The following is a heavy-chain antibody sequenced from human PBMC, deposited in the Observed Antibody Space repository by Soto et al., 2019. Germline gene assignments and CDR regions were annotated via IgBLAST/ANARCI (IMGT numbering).Heavy chain of an antibody. Sequence: VKVSCKASGYTFTSYYMHWVRQAPGQGLEWMGIINPSGGSTSYAQKFQGRVTMTRDTSTSTVYMELSSLRSEDTAVYYCAREGASAYYYYYGMDVWGQGTTVTVSS. CDR1: GYTFTSYY. CDR2: INPSGGST. CDR3: AREGASAYYYYYGMDV. J-gene: IGHJ6*02. V-gene: IGHV1-46*01. D-gene: IGHD3-16*01.